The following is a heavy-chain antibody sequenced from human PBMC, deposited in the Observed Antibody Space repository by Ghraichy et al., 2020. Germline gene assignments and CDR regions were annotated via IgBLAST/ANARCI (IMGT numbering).Heavy chain of an antibody. CDR1: GGSISSSSYY. Sequence: SETLSLTCTVSGGSISSSSYYWGWIRQPPGKGLEWIGSIYYSGSTYYNPSLKSRVTISVDTSKNQFSLKLSSVTAADTAVYYCARRYCSCGSCSDWFDPWGQGTLVTISA. D-gene: IGHD2-15*01. J-gene: IGHJ5*02. CDR2: IYYSGST. V-gene: IGHV4-39*07. CDR3: ARRYCSCGSCSDWFDP.